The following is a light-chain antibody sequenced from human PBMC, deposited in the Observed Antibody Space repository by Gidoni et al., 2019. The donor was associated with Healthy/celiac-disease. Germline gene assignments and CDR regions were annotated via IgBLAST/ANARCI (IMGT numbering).Light chain of an antibody. CDR2: GAS. J-gene: IGKJ5*01. CDR3: QQYGSSL. Sequence: LIYGASSRATGIPDSFSGSGSGTDFTLTISRLEPEDFAVYYCQQYGSSLFXQXTRLEIK. V-gene: IGKV3-20*01.